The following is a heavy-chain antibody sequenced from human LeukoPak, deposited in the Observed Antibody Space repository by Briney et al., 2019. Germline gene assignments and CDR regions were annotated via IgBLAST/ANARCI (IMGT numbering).Heavy chain of an antibody. D-gene: IGHD3-22*01. CDR2: ISSYNGNT. CDR3: ARGGDSYDSSGYYKKWFDP. V-gene: IGHV1-18*01. Sequence: ASVKVSCKASGYTFTTYVISWVRQAPGQGLEWVGWISSYNGNTNYAQKLQGRVTMTTDTSTSTAYMELRSLQSDDTAVYYCARGGDSYDSSGYYKKWFDPWGQGTLVTVSS. CDR1: GYTFTTYV. J-gene: IGHJ5*02.